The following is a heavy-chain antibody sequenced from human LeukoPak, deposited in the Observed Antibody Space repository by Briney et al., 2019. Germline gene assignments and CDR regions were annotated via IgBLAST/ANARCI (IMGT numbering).Heavy chain of an antibody. CDR1: GYTFTGYY. V-gene: IGHV1-2*02. J-gene: IGHJ4*02. D-gene: IGHD6-19*01. Sequence: ASVKVSCKASGYTFTGYYMHWVRQAPGQGLEWMGWINPNSGGTNYAQKFQGRVTMTRDTSISTAYMELSRLRSDDTAVYYCAREQTVAAIHFDYWGQGTLVTVSS. CDR2: INPNSGGT. CDR3: AREQTVAAIHFDY.